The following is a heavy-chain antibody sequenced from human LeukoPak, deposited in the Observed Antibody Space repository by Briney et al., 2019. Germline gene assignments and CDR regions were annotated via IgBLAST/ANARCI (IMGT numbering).Heavy chain of an antibody. J-gene: IGHJ4*02. CDR2: IWYDGSNK. Sequence: GGSLRLSCAASGFTFSSYGMHWVRQAPGKGLEWVAVIWYDGSNKYYADSVKGRFTISRDNSKNTLYLQMNSLRAEDTAVYYCAKSGTFIAVAPDYWGQGTLVTVSS. V-gene: IGHV3-33*06. CDR3: AKSGTFIAVAPDY. CDR1: GFTFSSYG. D-gene: IGHD6-19*01.